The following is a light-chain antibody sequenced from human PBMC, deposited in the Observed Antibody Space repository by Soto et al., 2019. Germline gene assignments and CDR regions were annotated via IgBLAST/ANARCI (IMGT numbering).Light chain of an antibody. CDR1: QDISNY. Sequence: DIQMTQSPSSLSASVGDRVTITCQASQDISNYLNWYQQKPGKAPKLLIYDASNFETGVPSRFSGHGSGTDFTFTISSLQPEDIATYYCQQYDNLPRTFGQGTKLEIK. CDR3: QQYDNLPRT. J-gene: IGKJ1*01. V-gene: IGKV1-33*01. CDR2: DAS.